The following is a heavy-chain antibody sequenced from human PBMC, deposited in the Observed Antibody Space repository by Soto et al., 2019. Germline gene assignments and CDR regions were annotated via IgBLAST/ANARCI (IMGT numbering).Heavy chain of an antibody. Sequence: EVQLVESGGVLVQPGGSLRLSCVASGLTFSEHYMDWVRQAPGKGLEWVGRSRNKAKSYTTDYAASVKGRFTISRDDSKSSVYLQMNSLETEDTAVYYCVRAARSGTTHFDYWGQETLVTVSS. D-gene: IGHD1-7*01. CDR3: VRAARSGTTHFDY. CDR2: SRNKAKSYTT. J-gene: IGHJ4*02. V-gene: IGHV3-72*01. CDR1: GLTFSEHY.